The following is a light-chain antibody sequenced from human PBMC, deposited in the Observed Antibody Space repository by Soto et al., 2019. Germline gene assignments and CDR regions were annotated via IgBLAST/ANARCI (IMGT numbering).Light chain of an antibody. Sequence: SYELTQPPSVFVSPGQTASFTCSGDKLGDRYACWYQQKPGQSPVLVIYEDTKRPSGIPERFSGSNSGNTATLTISGTQAMDEADYYCQAWDSSTAVFGGGTKLTVL. CDR1: KLGDRY. J-gene: IGLJ2*01. CDR2: EDT. CDR3: QAWDSSTAV. V-gene: IGLV3-1*01.